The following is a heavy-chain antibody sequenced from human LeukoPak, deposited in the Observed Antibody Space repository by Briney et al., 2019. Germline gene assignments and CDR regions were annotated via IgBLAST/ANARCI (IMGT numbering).Heavy chain of an antibody. J-gene: IGHJ4*02. D-gene: IGHD3-22*01. CDR3: SVMHRYYDGSGYWVQ. Sequence: PRGSLRLSCAASGFPFSSYAMSWVRQAPGKGLEWVSGISTNAGSTSYTDSVKGRLTISRDNPRNTLYMEMNSLRAEDTAVYYCSVMHRYYDGSGYWVQWGEGTLVTVSS. V-gene: IGHV3-23*01. CDR1: GFPFSSYA. CDR2: ISTNAGST.